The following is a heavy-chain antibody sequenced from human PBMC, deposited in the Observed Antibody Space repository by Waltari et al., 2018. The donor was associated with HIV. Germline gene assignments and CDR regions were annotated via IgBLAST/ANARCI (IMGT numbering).Heavy chain of an antibody. CDR2: IYYSGST. CDR1: GGSISSSSYY. D-gene: IGHD2-15*01. V-gene: IGHV4-39*01. J-gene: IGHJ4*02. CDR3: ARHNFGGIGYCSGGSCYYFDY. Sequence: QLQLQESGPGLVKPSETLSLTCTVSGGSISSSSYYWGWIRQPPGKGLEWIGSIYYSGSTYYNPSLKSRVTISVDTSKNQFSLKLSSVTAADTAVYYCARHNFGGIGYCSGGSCYYFDYWGQGTLVTVSS.